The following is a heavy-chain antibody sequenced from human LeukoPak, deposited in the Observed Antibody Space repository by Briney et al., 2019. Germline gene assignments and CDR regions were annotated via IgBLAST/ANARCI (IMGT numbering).Heavy chain of an antibody. CDR2: IKYDGIDK. V-gene: IGHV3-7*01. J-gene: IGHJ4*02. CDR1: GFTFSSYW. CDR3: VRNRGWLQFDN. D-gene: IGHD5-24*01. Sequence: QPGGSLRLSCAASGFTFSSYWMSWVRQAPGKGLEWVAMIKYDGIDKQYLDSVKGRFTISRDNAKNSVYLEMNSLRAEDTATYYCVRNRGWLQFDNWGQGTLVTVSS.